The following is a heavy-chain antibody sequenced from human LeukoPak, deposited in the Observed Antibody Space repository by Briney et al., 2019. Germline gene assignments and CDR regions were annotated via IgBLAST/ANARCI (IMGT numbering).Heavy chain of an antibody. CDR2: IKQDGSEK. CDR1: GFTFSSYW. J-gene: IGHJ4*02. D-gene: IGHD2-2*01. V-gene: IGHV3-7*04. Sequence: PGGSLRLSCAASGFTFSSYWMSWVRQAPGKGLEWVAKIKQDGSEKYYVDSVKGRFTISRDNAKNSLYLQMNSLRAEDTAVYYCARGYCSSTSCYHFDYWGQGTLVTVSS. CDR3: ARGYCSSTSCYHFDY.